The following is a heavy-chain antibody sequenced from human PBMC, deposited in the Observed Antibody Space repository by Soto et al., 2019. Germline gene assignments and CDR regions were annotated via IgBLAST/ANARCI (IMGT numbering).Heavy chain of an antibody. CDR1: GGTFSSYA. CDR2: IIPIFGTA. J-gene: IGHJ4*02. Sequence: ASVKVSCKASGGTFSSYAISRVRQAPGQGLEWMGGIIPIFGTANYAQKFQGRVTITADESTSTAYMELSSLRSEDTAVYYCARVPLAYCGGDCYSDFDYWGQGTLVTVPQ. D-gene: IGHD2-21*02. CDR3: ARVPLAYCGGDCYSDFDY. V-gene: IGHV1-69*13.